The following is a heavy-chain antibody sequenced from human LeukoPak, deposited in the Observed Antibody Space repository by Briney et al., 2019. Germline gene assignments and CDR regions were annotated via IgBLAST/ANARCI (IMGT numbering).Heavy chain of an antibody. V-gene: IGHV3-23*01. CDR3: AKDWGASTWWQSDY. CDR1: GFTFSNYI. J-gene: IGHJ4*02. Sequence: GGSLRLSCAASGFTFSNYIMHWVRQAPGKGLEWVSTIPSSGDSTYYADSVKGRFTISRDSSRDTLFLQMYSLRAEDTAVYYCAKDWGASTWWQSDYWGQGTLVTVSS. D-gene: IGHD6-13*01. CDR2: IPSSGDST.